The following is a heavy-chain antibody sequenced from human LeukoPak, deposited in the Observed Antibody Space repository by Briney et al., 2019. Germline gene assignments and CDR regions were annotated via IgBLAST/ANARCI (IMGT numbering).Heavy chain of an antibody. CDR3: ARAALFGVVTSFDY. V-gene: IGHV3-23*01. CDR2: ISGSGGST. J-gene: IGHJ4*02. CDR1: GFTFSSYA. D-gene: IGHD3-3*01. Sequence: PGGSLRLSCAASGFTFSSYAMSWVRQAPGKGLEWVSAISGSGGSTYYADSVKGRFTISRDNAKNSLYLQMNSLRAEDTAVYYCARAALFGVVTSFDYWGQGTLVTVSS.